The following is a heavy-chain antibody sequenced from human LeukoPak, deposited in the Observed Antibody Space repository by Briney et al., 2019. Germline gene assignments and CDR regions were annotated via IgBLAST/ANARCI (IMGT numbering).Heavy chain of an antibody. CDR2: INHSGST. Sequence: PSETLSLTCAVYGGSFSGYYWSWIRQPPGKGLEWIGEINHSGSTNYNPSLKSRVTISVDTSKNQFSLKLSSVTAADTAVYYCASRSSGWHEFDYWGQGTLVTVSS. J-gene: IGHJ4*02. D-gene: IGHD6-19*01. CDR3: ASRSSGWHEFDY. V-gene: IGHV4-34*01. CDR1: GGSFSGYY.